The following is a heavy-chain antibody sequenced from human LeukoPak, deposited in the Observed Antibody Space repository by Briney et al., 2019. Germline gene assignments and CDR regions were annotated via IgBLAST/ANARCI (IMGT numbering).Heavy chain of an antibody. J-gene: IGHJ6*02. V-gene: IGHV3-23*01. Sequence: GGSLRLSCAASGFTFSSYAMSWVRQAPGKGLEWVSAISGSGGSTYYADSVKGRFTISRDNSKNTLYLQMNSLRAEDTAVYYCAKDLCGDCYSVYYYYGMDVWGQGTTVTVSS. CDR3: AKDLCGDCYSVYYYYGMDV. CDR1: GFTFSSYA. D-gene: IGHD2-21*02. CDR2: ISGSGGST.